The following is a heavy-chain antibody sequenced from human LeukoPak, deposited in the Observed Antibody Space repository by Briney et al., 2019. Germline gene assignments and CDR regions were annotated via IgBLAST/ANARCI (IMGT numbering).Heavy chain of an antibody. Sequence: SQTLSLTCTVSGGSISSGDYYWSWIRQPPGKGLEWIGYIYYSGSTYYNPSLKSRVTISVDTSKNQFSLKLSSVTAADTAVYYCASGVVVPAASYYFDYWGQGTLVTVSS. CDR1: GGSISSGDYY. CDR3: ASGVVVPAASYYFDY. J-gene: IGHJ4*02. V-gene: IGHV4-30-4*08. CDR2: IYYSGST. D-gene: IGHD2-2*01.